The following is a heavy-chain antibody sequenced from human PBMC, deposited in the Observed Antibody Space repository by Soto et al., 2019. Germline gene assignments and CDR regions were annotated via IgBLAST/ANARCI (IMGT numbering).Heavy chain of an antibody. J-gene: IGHJ6*02. CDR2: ISGSGGST. CDR1: GFTFSSYA. CDR3: AKGYSYGWSMDV. D-gene: IGHD5-18*01. V-gene: IGHV3-23*01. Sequence: HPGGSLRLSCAASGFTFSSYAMSWVRQAPGKGLEWVSAISGSGGSTYYADSVKGRFTISRDNSKNTLYLQMNSLRAEDTAVYYCAKGYSYGWSMDVWGQGTTVTVSS.